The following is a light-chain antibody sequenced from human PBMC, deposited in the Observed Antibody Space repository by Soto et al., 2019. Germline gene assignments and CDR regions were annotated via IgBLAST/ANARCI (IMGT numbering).Light chain of an antibody. J-gene: IGKJ1*01. V-gene: IGKV3-15*01. CDR1: QSVSSN. CDR3: RQNNNFWT. Sequence: EVVMTQSPATLSVSPGERATLSCRASQSVSSNLAWYQQKPGQAPRLLIYDASTRATGIPAMFSGSGSGTEFTLTISSLQSEDSAVYHCRQNNNFWTFGQGTKVEIK. CDR2: DAS.